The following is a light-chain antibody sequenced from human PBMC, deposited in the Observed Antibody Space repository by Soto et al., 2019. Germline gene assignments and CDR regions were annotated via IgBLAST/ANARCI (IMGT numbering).Light chain of an antibody. CDR2: AAS. CDR1: QGIKND. V-gene: IGKV1-6*01. CDR3: LQDYNYPRT. J-gene: IGKJ1*01. Sequence: AIQMTQSQSSRSASVGDRVTITCREGQGIKNDLGWYQQKPGKAPKLLIYAASNLEGGVPSRFSCSGSGTDFTLTISSLQPEDFATYYCLQDYNYPRTFGQGTKVEIK.